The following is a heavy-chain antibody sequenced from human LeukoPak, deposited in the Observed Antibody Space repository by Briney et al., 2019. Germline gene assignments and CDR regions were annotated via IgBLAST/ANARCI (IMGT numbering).Heavy chain of an antibody. D-gene: IGHD5-18*01. V-gene: IGHV4-31*03. CDR1: GGSISSGGYY. CDR2: IYYSGGT. Sequence: SQTLTLTCTVSGGSISSGGYYWSWIRQHPGKGLEWIGYIYYSGGTYYNPSLKSRVTISVDTSKNQFSLKLSSVTAADTAVYYGTKYSDTPSNHGRDVGGKGPTVTAS. CDR3: TKYSDTPSNHGRDV. J-gene: IGHJ6*04.